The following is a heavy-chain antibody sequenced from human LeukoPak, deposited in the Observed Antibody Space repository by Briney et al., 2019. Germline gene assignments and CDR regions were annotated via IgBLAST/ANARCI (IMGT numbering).Heavy chain of an antibody. Sequence: QAGGSLRLSCAASGFTFSSYWMSWVRQAPGRGLEWVANIKQDGSEKYYMDSVKGRFTISRDNAKNSLYLQMNSLRAEDTAVYYCARIDATPARFDYWGQGTLVTVSS. J-gene: IGHJ4*02. CDR1: GFTFSSYW. D-gene: IGHD1-26*01. CDR3: ARIDATPARFDY. V-gene: IGHV3-7*01. CDR2: IKQDGSEK.